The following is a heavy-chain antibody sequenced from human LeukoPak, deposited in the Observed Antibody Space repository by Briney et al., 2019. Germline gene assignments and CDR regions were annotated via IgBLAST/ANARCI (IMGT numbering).Heavy chain of an antibody. V-gene: IGHV3-23*01. J-gene: IGHJ4*02. CDR3: AKDYSISWLFDY. CDR1: GFTFSTYM. D-gene: IGHD6-13*01. Sequence: GGSLRLSCAASGFTFSTYMMIWVRQAPAKVLEWVSGISGDGRTTHYADSVKGRFTISRDNSKNTLYLQVHSLRAEDTAVYYCAKDYSISWLFDYWGQGTLVTVSS. CDR2: ISGDGRTT.